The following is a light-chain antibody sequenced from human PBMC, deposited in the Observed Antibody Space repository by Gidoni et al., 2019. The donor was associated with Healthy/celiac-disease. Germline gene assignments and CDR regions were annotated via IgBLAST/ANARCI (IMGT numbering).Light chain of an antibody. CDR1: QSVSSN. J-gene: IGKJ3*01. CDR2: GAS. Sequence: EIVMPQSPATLSVSPGERATLSCRSSQSVSSNLAWYQQKPGQAPRLLIYGASTRATVIPARLSGSGSGTEFTLTISSLQSEDFAVYYCQQYNNWPPRTFGPGTKVDSK. CDR3: QQYNNWPPRT. V-gene: IGKV3-15*01.